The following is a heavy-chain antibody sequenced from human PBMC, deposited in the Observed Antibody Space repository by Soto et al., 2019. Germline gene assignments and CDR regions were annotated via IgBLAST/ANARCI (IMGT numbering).Heavy chain of an antibody. Sequence: SETLSLTCTVSGGSISSGDYYWSWIRQPPGKGLEWFGYIYYSGSTYYNPSLKSRVTISVDTSKNQFSLKLSSVTAADTAVYYCARTSGKSDSSRYYDYYYGMDVWGQGTTVTVSS. J-gene: IGHJ6*02. CDR3: ARTSGKSDSSRYYDYYYGMDV. V-gene: IGHV4-30-4*01. D-gene: IGHD3-22*01. CDR2: IYYSGST. CDR1: GGSISSGDYY.